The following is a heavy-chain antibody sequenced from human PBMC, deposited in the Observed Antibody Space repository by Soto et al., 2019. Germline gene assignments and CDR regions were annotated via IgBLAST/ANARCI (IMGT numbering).Heavy chain of an antibody. J-gene: IGHJ4*02. V-gene: IGHV1-8*01. CDR2: MNPNSGNT. D-gene: IGHD3-9*01. CDR3: ARSRLGYFEY. CDR1: GYTFSSHD. Sequence: GASEKVSCKASGYTFSSHDINWVRQAPGQGLEWMGWMNPNSGNTGYAQKFQGRLTMTSSTSISTAYMELSSLRSEDTAVYCGARSRLGYFEYWGQGSLVTVSS.